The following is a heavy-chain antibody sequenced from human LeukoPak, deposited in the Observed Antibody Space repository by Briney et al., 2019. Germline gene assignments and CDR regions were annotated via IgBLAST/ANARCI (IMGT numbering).Heavy chain of an antibody. CDR2: IVVGSGNT. Sequence: GASVKVSCKASGFTFTSSTIQWVRQARGQRLEWIGWIVVGSGNTNYAQKFQERVIITRDMSTTTVYMELCSLRSEDTAVYYCAGTPWFGELTLDYWGQGTLVTVSS. J-gene: IGHJ4*02. CDR3: AGTPWFGELTLDY. CDR1: GFTFTSST. V-gene: IGHV1-58*02. D-gene: IGHD3-10*01.